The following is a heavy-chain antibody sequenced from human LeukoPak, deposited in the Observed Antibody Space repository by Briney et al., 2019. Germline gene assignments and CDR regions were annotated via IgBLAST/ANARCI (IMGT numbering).Heavy chain of an antibody. CDR3: ARHKYYYDSSGYLFYYFDY. D-gene: IGHD3-22*01. V-gene: IGHV4-61*08. CDR1: GGSISSGDYY. J-gene: IGHJ4*02. CDR2: IYYSGST. Sequence: PSETLSLTCTVSGGSISSGDYYWSWIRQPPGKGLEWIGYIYYSGSTNYNPSLKSRVTISVDTSKNQFSLRLSSVTAADTAVYYCARHKYYYDSSGYLFYYFDYWGQGTLVTVSS.